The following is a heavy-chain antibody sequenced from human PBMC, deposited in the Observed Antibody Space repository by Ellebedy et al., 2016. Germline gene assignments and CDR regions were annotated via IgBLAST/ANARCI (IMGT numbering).Heavy chain of an antibody. Sequence: ASVKVSCKASGYRFTSHGISWVRQAPGQGLEWMGWISVYNGNTNYAQKFQGRVTMTTDTSTNTAYMELRSLRSDDTALYYCARDPHGLEMNWYFDLWGRGTLVTVSS. D-gene: IGHD3-10*01. J-gene: IGHJ2*01. V-gene: IGHV1-18*04. CDR1: GYRFTSHG. CDR3: ARDPHGLEMNWYFDL. CDR2: ISVYNGNT.